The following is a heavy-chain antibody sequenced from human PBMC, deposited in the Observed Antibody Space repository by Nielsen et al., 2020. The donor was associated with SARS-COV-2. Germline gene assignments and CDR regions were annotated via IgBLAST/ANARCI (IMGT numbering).Heavy chain of an antibody. J-gene: IGHJ4*02. CDR2: IYPDDSDT. V-gene: IGHV5-51*01. CDR3: ARPGGVYYFDSRGYSL. Sequence: WIRQPPGKGLEWMGIIYPDDSDTRYSPSFQGQVTISADKSISTAYLQWSSLKASDTAMYYCARPGGVYYFDSRGYSLWGQGTLVTVSS. D-gene: IGHD3-22*01.